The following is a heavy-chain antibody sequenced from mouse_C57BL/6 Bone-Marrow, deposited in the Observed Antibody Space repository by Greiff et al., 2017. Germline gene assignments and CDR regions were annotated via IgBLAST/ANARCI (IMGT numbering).Heavy chain of an antibody. CDR2: INPYNGGT. V-gene: IGHV1-19*01. CDR1: GYTFTDYY. J-gene: IGHJ4*01. D-gene: IGHD1-1*01. Sequence: EVQLQQSGPVLVKPGASVKMSCKASGYTFTDYYMNWVKQSHGKSLEWIGVINPYNGGTSYNQKLKGKATLTVDKSSSTAYMDLNSLTSEYSAVYYCAGVLLRGYYAMDYWGQGTSVTVSS. CDR3: AGVLLRGYYAMDY.